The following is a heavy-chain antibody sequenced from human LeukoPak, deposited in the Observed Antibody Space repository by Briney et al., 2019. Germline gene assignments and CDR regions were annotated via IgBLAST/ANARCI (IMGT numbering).Heavy chain of an antibody. D-gene: IGHD5-24*01. Sequence: SETLSLTCTVSGGSISGSSYYWGWIRQPPGKGLEWIGSIYHSGSTYYNPSLRSRGTISVDTSKNHFSLKLSSVTAADTAVYYCARVGRRVQLPSDYWGQGTLVTVSS. CDR2: IYHSGST. CDR3: ARVGRRVQLPSDY. V-gene: IGHV4-39*02. CDR1: GGSISGSSYY. J-gene: IGHJ4*02.